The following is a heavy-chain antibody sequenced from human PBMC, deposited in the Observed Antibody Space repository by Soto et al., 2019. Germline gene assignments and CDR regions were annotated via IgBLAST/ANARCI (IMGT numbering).Heavy chain of an antibody. Sequence: GGSLRLSCAASGFTVSSNYMSWVRQAPGKGLEWVSVIYSGGSTYYADSVKGRFTISRDNSKNTLYLQMNSLRAEDTAVYYCARDGEAYDFWSGSPHVEAFDIWGQGTMVTVSS. CDR1: GFTVSSNY. D-gene: IGHD3-3*01. J-gene: IGHJ3*02. CDR3: ARDGEAYDFWSGSPHVEAFDI. V-gene: IGHV3-66*01. CDR2: IYSGGST.